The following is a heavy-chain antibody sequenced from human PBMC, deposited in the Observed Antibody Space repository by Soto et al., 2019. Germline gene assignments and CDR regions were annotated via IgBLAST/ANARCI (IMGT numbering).Heavy chain of an antibody. D-gene: IGHD6-19*01. J-gene: IGHJ4*02. Sequence: QVQLVESGGGVVQPGRSLRLSCAASGFTFSTYDMQWVRQSPGKGLEWVAVISYDGSNKYYADSVKGRFTISRDNSKNTLYLQKSSLRAEDTAVYDCAKGQQWLTYWGQGNLVTVSS. CDR1: GFTFSTYD. CDR2: ISYDGSNK. CDR3: AKGQQWLTY. V-gene: IGHV3-30*18.